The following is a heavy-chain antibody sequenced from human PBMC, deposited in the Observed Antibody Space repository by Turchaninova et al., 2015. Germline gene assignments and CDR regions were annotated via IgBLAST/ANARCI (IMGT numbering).Heavy chain of an antibody. CDR3: ARGLKRMGYTVSWYYFDF. J-gene: IGHJ4*02. V-gene: IGHV4-34*01. D-gene: IGHD2-2*02. Sequence: QVQLQQWGAGLLKPSETLSLTCAVYGGSFNAYYWSWIRQSPGKGLGWIGEIMHRGSTNYNPSLKRRVTITVDTSKNHFSLILNSVTAADTAVYYCARGLKRMGYTVSWYYFDFWGRGTLVTVSS. CDR1: GGSFNAYY. CDR2: IMHRGST.